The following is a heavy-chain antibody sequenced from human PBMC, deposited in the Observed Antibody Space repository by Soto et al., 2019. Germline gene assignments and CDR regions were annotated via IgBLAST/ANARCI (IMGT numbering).Heavy chain of an antibody. V-gene: IGHV3-23*01. Sequence: AGGSLRLSCAASGFPFSSYSMSWVRQAPGKGLEWVSAISGSGGSTYYADSVKGRFTISRDNSKNTLYLQMNSLRAEDTAVYYCAKDPGLLWFGSAPWFDPWGQGTLVTVSS. CDR1: GFPFSSYS. CDR2: ISGSGGST. D-gene: IGHD3-10*01. CDR3: AKDPGLLWFGSAPWFDP. J-gene: IGHJ5*02.